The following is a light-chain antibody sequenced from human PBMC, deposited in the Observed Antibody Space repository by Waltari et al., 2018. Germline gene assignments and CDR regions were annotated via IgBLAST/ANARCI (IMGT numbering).Light chain of an antibody. J-gene: IGLJ3*02. CDR2: NDN. Sequence: QSVLTQPPSVSGTPGQRVTISCSGSNSNIGGHSVPRYQQPPGTAPTLLIYNDNQGPSGVRDRFSASKSGTSASLAITGLQSEDDAYYYCAVWDDSLGGVFGGGTKLTVL. CDR3: AVWDDSLGGV. V-gene: IGLV1-44*01. CDR1: NSNIGGHS.